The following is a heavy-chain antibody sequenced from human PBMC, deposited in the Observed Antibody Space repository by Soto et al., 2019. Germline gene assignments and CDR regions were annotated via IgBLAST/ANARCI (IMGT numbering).Heavy chain of an antibody. CDR3: ARDGFTMIVVVMQPDH. Sequence: ASVKVSCKASGYTFTSYGISWVRQAPGQGLEWMGWISAYNGNTNYAQKLQGRVTMTTDTSTSTAYMELRSLRSDDTAVYYCARDGFTMIVVVMQPDHWGQGTLVTVSS. CDR2: ISAYNGNT. D-gene: IGHD3-22*01. J-gene: IGHJ4*02. V-gene: IGHV1-18*04. CDR1: GYTFTSYG.